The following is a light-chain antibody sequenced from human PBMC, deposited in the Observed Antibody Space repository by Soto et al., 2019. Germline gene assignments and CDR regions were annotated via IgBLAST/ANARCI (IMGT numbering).Light chain of an antibody. CDR3: QQYGSSPVT. CDR2: GAS. Sequence: EIVLTQSPGTLSLSPGERATLSCRASQSVSSSYLAWYQQKPGQAPRLLIYGASSRATGIPDRFSGSGSGTGFTLTISKLEPEDFAVYYCQQYGSSPVTFGPGTKVDTK. CDR1: QSVSSSY. J-gene: IGKJ3*01. V-gene: IGKV3-20*01.